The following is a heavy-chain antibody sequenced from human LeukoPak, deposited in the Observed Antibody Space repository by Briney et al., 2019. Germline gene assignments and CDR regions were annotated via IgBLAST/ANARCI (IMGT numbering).Heavy chain of an antibody. Sequence: SQTLSLTCAISGDTVSSNIVAWNWIRQSPSRGLEWLGRTYYRSKWYNDYAVSVKRRITINPDTSNNQFSLQLNSVTPEDTAVYYCSRGWQLDYWGQGTLVSVSS. CDR2: TYYRSKWYN. CDR3: SRGWQLDY. J-gene: IGHJ4*02. D-gene: IGHD6-13*01. V-gene: IGHV6-1*01. CDR1: GDTVSSNIVA.